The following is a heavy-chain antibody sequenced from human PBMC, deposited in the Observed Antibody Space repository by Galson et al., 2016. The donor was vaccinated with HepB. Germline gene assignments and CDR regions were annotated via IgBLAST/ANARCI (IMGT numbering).Heavy chain of an antibody. CDR3: AKDGGPEYGGSSRAPYYCDF. J-gene: IGHJ4*02. CDR2: ISSSGDRV. V-gene: IGHV3-23*01. D-gene: IGHD6-6*01. CDR1: GFTFSIYA. Sequence: SLRLSCAVSGFTFSIYAMSWVRQAPGKGLEWVSAISSSGDRVYDAYSVKGRFTISRDNSKNTLYLQMNSLRAEDAAVYYCAKDGGPEYGGSSRAPYYCDFWGRGTQVTVSS.